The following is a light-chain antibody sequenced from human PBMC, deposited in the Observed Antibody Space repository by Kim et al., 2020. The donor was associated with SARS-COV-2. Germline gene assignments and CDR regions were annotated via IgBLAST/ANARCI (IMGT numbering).Light chain of an antibody. Sequence: DIQMTQSPSSLSASVGDRVTITCRASQGISSYLAWYQQKPGEVPKLLIYAASTLQSGVPSRFSGSGSGTDFTLTISSLQPEDVATYYCQKYNSAPRTFGQGTKVDIK. CDR1: QGISSY. V-gene: IGKV1-27*01. CDR2: AAS. CDR3: QKYNSAPRT. J-gene: IGKJ1*01.